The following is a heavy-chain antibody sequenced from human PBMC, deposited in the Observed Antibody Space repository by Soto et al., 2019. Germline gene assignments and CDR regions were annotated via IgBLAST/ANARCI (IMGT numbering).Heavy chain of an antibody. D-gene: IGHD6-13*01. CDR3: ARIAGAGRTYFDF. Sequence: QVQLVQSAAVVKEPGASVTVSCKASRYLFASHNIHWVREAPGQGLEWMGEINPSSGNASYNQKFQGRVTMTSDTSTTTVYMILSSLRSDDTAVYYCARIAGAGRTYFDFWGQGTPVTVSS. CDR2: INPSSGNA. V-gene: IGHV1-46*01. J-gene: IGHJ4*02. CDR1: RYLFASHN.